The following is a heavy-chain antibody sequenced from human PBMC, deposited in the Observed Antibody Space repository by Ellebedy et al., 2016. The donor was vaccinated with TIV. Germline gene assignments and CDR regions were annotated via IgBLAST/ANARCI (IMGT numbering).Heavy chain of an antibody. CDR3: ARGGGCSGGTCYYPDV. V-gene: IGHV3-48*01. CDR1: GFTFSSYT. D-gene: IGHD2-15*01. J-gene: IGHJ4*02. CDR2: ISNSAI. Sequence: GESLKISCAASGFTFSSYTMNWVRQDPGKGLEWVSYISNSAIYYADSVKGRFTISRDNAKNSLYLQLSSLRAEDTAVYYCARGGGCSGGTCYYPDVWGQGTLVTVSS.